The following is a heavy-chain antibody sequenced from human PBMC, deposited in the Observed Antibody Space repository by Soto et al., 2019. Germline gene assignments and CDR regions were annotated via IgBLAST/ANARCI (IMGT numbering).Heavy chain of an antibody. Sequence: AVRRKCADSGVPRSRKNMHWVRQAPGKGLEWVSSISSSSSYIYYADSVKGRFTISRDNAKNSLYLQMNSLRAEDTAVYYCARAIAAAGQNWFDPWGQGTLVTVSS. D-gene: IGHD6-13*01. CDR1: GVPRSRKN. V-gene: IGHV3-21*01. J-gene: IGHJ5*02. CDR2: ISSSSSYI. CDR3: ARAIAAAGQNWFDP.